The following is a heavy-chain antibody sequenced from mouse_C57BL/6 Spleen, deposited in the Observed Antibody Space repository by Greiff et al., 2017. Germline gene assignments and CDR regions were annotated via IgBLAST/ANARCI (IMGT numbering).Heavy chain of an antibody. CDR1: GFTFSDYG. J-gene: IGHJ4*01. Sequence: EVKLMESGGGLVKPGGSLKLSCAASGFTFSDYGMHWVRQAPEKGLEWVAYISSGSSTIYYADTVKGRFTISRDNAKNTLFLQMTSLRSEDTAMYYCARLPLYYAMGYWGQGTSVTVSS. CDR3: ARLPLYYAMGY. V-gene: IGHV5-17*01. CDR2: ISSGSSTI. D-gene: IGHD6-1*01.